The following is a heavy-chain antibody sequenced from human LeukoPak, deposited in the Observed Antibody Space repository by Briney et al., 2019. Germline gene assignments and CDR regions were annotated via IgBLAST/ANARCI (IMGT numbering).Heavy chain of an antibody. Sequence: ASVKVSCKASGYTFTDYYIHWVRQAPGQGLEGMGRINPNSGGTNYAQKFQGRVTMTRDTSISTAYLGLRRLRSDDTAVYYCVRDFERPDYWGQGTLVTVSS. V-gene: IGHV1-2*06. CDR2: INPNSGGT. J-gene: IGHJ4*02. CDR3: VRDFERPDY. CDR1: GYTFTDYY.